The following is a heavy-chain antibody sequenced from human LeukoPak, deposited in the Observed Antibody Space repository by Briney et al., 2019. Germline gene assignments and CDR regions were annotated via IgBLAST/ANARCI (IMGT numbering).Heavy chain of an antibody. CDR2: TSGSGGST. Sequence: GGSLRLSCAASGFTFSSYAMHWVRQAPGKGLEWVSSTSGSGGSTHYADSVKGRFTISRDNSKNTLYLQMSSLRAEDTAVYYCAKSTVVVLAVWYFDLWGRGTLVSVSS. V-gene: IGHV3-23*01. D-gene: IGHD2-15*01. CDR3: AKSTVVVLAVWYFDL. CDR1: GFTFSSYA. J-gene: IGHJ2*01.